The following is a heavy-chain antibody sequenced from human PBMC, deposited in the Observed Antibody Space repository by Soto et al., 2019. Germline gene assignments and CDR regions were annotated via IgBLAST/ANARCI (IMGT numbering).Heavy chain of an antibody. J-gene: IGHJ6*02. CDR1: GFTFSSYA. CDR2: ISGSGGST. Sequence: QSGGSLRLSCAASGFTFSSYAMSWVRQAPGKGLEWVSAISGSGGSTYYADSVKGRFTISRDNSKNTLYLQMNSLRAEDTAVYYCAKADTAMDYYYYYGMDVWGQGTTVTVSS. V-gene: IGHV3-23*01. CDR3: AKADTAMDYYYYYGMDV. D-gene: IGHD5-18*01.